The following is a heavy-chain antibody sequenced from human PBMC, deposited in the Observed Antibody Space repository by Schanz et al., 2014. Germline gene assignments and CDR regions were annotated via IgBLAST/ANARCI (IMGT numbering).Heavy chain of an antibody. D-gene: IGHD1-26*01. CDR3: ARVRGSGSYSFHYLDL. CDR2: ISWNGGFI. Sequence: EVQLVESGGDLVQPGRSLRLSCAASGFTFDEYGMHWVRQAPGKGLEWVSGISWNGGFIAYGDAVKGRFTISRDNGEDTTYLQMNSLRVEDTGVYYCARVRGSGSYSFHYLDLWGQGTLVTVSS. J-gene: IGHJ4*02. V-gene: IGHV3-9*01. CDR1: GFTFDEYG.